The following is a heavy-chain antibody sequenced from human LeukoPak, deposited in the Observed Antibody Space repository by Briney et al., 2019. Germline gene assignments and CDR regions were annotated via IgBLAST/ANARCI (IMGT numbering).Heavy chain of an antibody. D-gene: IGHD3-10*01. CDR2: ISSSSSYI. J-gene: IGHJ4*02. Sequence: GGSLRLSCAASGFTFSSYSMNWVRQAPGKGLGWVSSISSSSSYIYYADSVKGRFTISRDNAKNTLYLQMNSLRAEDTAVYYCARSTGWFGQGYFDYWGQGTLVTVSS. CDR3: ARSTGWFGQGYFDY. CDR1: GFTFSSYS. V-gene: IGHV3-21*01.